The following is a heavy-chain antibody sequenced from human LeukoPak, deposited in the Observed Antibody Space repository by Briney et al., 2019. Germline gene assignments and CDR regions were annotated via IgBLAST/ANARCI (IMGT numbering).Heavy chain of an antibody. Sequence: SETLSLTCTVSGDSISSYYWSWIRQPAGKGLEWIGRIHTSGSTNHNPSLTSRVTMSVDTSKNQFSLKLTSVTAADTAVYYCARLEPRPKSRARGDAFDIWGQGTMVTVSS. J-gene: IGHJ3*02. V-gene: IGHV4-4*07. CDR1: GDSISSYY. CDR2: IHTSGST. CDR3: ARLEPRPKSRARGDAFDI. D-gene: IGHD3-16*01.